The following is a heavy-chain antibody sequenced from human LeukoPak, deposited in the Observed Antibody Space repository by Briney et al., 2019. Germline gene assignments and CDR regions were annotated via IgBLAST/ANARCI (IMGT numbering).Heavy chain of an antibody. J-gene: IGHJ4*02. CDR1: GFTFSSYW. CDR3: TRDRYGFFDY. D-gene: IGHD3-9*01. V-gene: IGHV3-7*01. CDR2: IKQDGSEK. Sequence: GGSLRLSCAASGFTFSSYWMSWVRQAPGKGLEWVANIKQDGSEKYYVDSVKGRFTISRDNAKNSLYLQMNSLRPGDTAVYYCTRDRYGFFDYWGQGTLVTVSS.